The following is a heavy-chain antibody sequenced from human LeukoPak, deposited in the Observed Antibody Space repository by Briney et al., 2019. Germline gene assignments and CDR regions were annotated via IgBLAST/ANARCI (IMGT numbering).Heavy chain of an antibody. Sequence: SETLSLTCTVSGGSISSYYWSWIRQPPGKGLEWIGYIYYSGGTNYNPSLKGRVTISVDTSENQFSLKLSSVTAADTAVCYCARAHREAYYYGSGSYYNLNYYYYYMDVWGKGTTVTVSS. V-gene: IGHV4-59*01. CDR1: GGSISSYY. CDR3: ARAHREAYYYGSGSYYNLNYYYYYMDV. D-gene: IGHD3-10*01. CDR2: IYYSGGT. J-gene: IGHJ6*03.